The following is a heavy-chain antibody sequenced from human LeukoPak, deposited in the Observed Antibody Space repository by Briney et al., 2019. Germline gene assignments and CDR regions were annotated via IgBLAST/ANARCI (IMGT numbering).Heavy chain of an antibody. V-gene: IGHV3-48*03. D-gene: IGHD5-18*01. Sequence: GGSLRLSCAASGFTFSSYEMNWVRQAPGKGLEWVSYISSSGSTICYADSVKGRFTISRDNAKNSLYLQMNSLRAEDTAVYYCARVKTPRGYSYGYYDAFDIWGQGTMVTVSS. CDR1: GFTFSSYE. CDR2: ISSSGSTI. J-gene: IGHJ3*02. CDR3: ARVKTPRGYSYGYYDAFDI.